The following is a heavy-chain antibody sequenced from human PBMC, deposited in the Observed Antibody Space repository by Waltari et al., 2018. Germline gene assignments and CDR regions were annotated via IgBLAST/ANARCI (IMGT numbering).Heavy chain of an antibody. J-gene: IGHJ6*02. CDR2: IWYDGSNK. CDR3: ARGGWAGNGMDV. V-gene: IGHV3-33*01. D-gene: IGHD3-10*01. Sequence: QVQLVESGGGVVQPGRSLRLSCAASGFTFSRYGMHWVRQAPGKGVEWVAVIWYDGSNKYYADSVKGRFTISRDNSKNTLYLQMNSLRAEDTAVYYCARGGWAGNGMDVWGQGTTVTVSS. CDR1: GFTFSRYG.